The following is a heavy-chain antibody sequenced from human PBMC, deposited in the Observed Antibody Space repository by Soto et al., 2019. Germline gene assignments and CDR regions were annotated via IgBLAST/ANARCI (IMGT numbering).Heavy chain of an antibody. CDR2: IYYSGST. Sequence: QVQLQESGPGLVKPSQTLSLTCTVSGGSISSGDYYWSWIRQPPGKGLEWIGFIYYSGSTYYNPSLKSQVTISVDTAKNQFSLKLSSVTAADTAVYYRARIPISVWGSYRAYYFDYCCQGTLVTVSS. J-gene: IGHJ4*02. D-gene: IGHD3-16*02. CDR1: GGSISSGDYY. V-gene: IGHV4-30-4*01. CDR3: ARIPISVWGSYRAYYFDY.